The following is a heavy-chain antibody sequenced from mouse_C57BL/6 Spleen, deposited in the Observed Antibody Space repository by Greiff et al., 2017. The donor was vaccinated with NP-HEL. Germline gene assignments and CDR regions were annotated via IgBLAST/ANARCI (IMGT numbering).Heavy chain of an antibody. V-gene: IGHV1-64*01. D-gene: IGHD1-1*01. CDR2: IHPNSGST. CDR3: ASSDYYGSSSYYFDY. Sequence: VQLQQPGAELVKPGASVKLSCKASGYTFTSYWMHWVKQRPGQGLEWIGMIHPNSGSTNYNEKFKSKATLTVDKSSSTAYMQLSSLTSEDSAVYYCASSDYYGSSSYYFDYWGQGTTLTVSS. J-gene: IGHJ2*01. CDR1: GYTFTSYW.